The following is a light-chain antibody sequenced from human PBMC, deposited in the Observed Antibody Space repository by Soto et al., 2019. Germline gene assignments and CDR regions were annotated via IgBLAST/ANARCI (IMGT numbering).Light chain of an antibody. CDR2: EVS. J-gene: IGLJ1*01. V-gene: IGLV2-14*01. Sequence: QSVLTQPASVSGSPGQSITISCTGTSSDVGGYNYVSWYQQHPGKAPKLIIYEVSNRPTGVSNRFSGSKSGHTASLTISGLQSEDDADYFCTSYTSSSTLDVFGTGTKGTVL. CDR1: SSDVGGYNY. CDR3: TSYTSSSTLDV.